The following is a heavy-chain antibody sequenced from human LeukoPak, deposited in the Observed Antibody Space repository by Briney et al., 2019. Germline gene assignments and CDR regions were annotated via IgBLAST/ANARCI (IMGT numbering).Heavy chain of an antibody. Sequence: PGGSLRLSCAASGFTFSSYAMSWVRQAPGKGLEWVSAITDGGGDTYYADSVKGRFTISRDNSKNTLSLQMNSLRVEDTAVYYCAKDSSVVVAADEYWGQGTLVTVSS. D-gene: IGHD2-15*01. J-gene: IGHJ4*02. V-gene: IGHV3-23*01. CDR3: AKDSSVVVAADEY. CDR1: GFTFSSYA. CDR2: ITDGGGDT.